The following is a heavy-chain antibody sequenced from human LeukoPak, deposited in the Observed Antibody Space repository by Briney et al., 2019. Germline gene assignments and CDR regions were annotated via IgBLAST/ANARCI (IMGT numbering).Heavy chain of an antibody. CDR3: ARDGYQLLLDAFDI. CDR1: GYTFTSYG. CDR2: ISAYNGNT. Sequence: ASVKISCKASGYTFTSYGISWVRQAPGQGLEWMGWISAYNGNTNYAQKLQGRVTMTTDTSTSTAYMELRSLRSDDTAVYYCARDGYQLLLDAFDIWGQGPMVTVSS. J-gene: IGHJ3*02. D-gene: IGHD2-2*01. V-gene: IGHV1-18*04.